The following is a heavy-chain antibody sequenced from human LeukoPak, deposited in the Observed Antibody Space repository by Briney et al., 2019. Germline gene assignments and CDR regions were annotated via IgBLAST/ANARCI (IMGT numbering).Heavy chain of an antibody. CDR2: IRYDGSNK. CDR1: GFTFSSYG. CDR3: AKDPEFLGSGRPINWFDP. Sequence: PGGSLRLSCAASGFTFSSYGMHWVRQAPGKGLEWVAFIRYDGSNKYYADSVKGRFTISRDYSKNTLYLQMNSLRAEDTAVYYCAKDPEFLGSGRPINWFDPWGQGTLVTVSS. J-gene: IGHJ5*02. D-gene: IGHD2-15*01. V-gene: IGHV3-30*02.